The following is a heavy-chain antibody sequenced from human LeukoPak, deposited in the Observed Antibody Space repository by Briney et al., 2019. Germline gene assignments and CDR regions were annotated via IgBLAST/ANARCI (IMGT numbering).Heavy chain of an antibody. CDR2: IWYDGRNK. Sequence: PGRSLRLSCAASGFRSGMHWVRQAPGKGLEWVAVIWYDGRNKYYAESVKGRFTISRDNSKNTLYLQMGSLRAEDTAVYYCARGGMSDIAAASSDYWGQGTLVTVSS. V-gene: IGHV3-33*01. J-gene: IGHJ4*02. CDR3: ARGGMSDIAAASSDY. D-gene: IGHD6-13*01. CDR1: GFRSG.